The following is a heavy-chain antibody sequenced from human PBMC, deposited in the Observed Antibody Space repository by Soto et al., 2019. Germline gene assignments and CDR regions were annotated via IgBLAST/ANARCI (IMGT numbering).Heavy chain of an antibody. CDR2: VYFTGST. CDR3: ARDGVVPSAPYYGMDV. D-gene: IGHD3-3*01. V-gene: IGHV4-59*01. Sequence: PSETLSLTCTVSRGSISTYYWSWIRQPPGKGLEWIGYVYFTGSTNYNPSLKSRVTISVDTSKNQFSLELSSVTAADTAVYYCARDGVVPSAPYYGMDVWGQGTTVTVSS. CDR1: RGSISTYY. J-gene: IGHJ6*02.